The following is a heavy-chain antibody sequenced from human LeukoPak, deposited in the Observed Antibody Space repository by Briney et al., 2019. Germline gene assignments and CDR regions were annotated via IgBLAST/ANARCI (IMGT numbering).Heavy chain of an antibody. CDR2: IYYSGST. CDR1: GYSISTGYY. V-gene: IGHV4-61*05. Sequence: SETLSLTCTVSGYSISTGYYWDWIRQPPGKGLEWIGYIYYSGSTNYNPSLKSRVTISVDTSKNQFSLKLSSVTAADTAVYYCARVPYEDYWGQGTLVTVSS. J-gene: IGHJ4*02. D-gene: IGHD2-8*01. CDR3: ARVPYEDY.